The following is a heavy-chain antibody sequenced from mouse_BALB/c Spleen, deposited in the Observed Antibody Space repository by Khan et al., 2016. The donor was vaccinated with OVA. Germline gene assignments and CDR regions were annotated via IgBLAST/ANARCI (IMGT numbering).Heavy chain of an antibody. D-gene: IGHD1-1*01. Sequence: QVRLQQSGTELVKPGASVKMSCKASGYTFTSYNMHWVKQTPGQGLEWIGDIYPGNGDTSHNQKFKGKATLTADKSSSTAYMQHSSLTSEDSAVSYCARSFYGSSSVMDYWGPRTSVTVSS. CDR3: ARSFYGSSSVMDY. J-gene: IGHJ4*01. V-gene: IGHV1-12*01. CDR2: IYPGNGDT. CDR1: GYTFTSYN.